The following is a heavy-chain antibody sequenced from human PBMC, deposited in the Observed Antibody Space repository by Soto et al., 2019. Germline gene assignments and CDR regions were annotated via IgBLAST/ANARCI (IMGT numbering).Heavy chain of an antibody. D-gene: IGHD3-22*01. CDR2: ISNSGSTT. J-gene: IGHJ4*02. CDR1: GFTFSSYE. V-gene: IGHV3-48*03. Sequence: AGGSLRLSCAASGFTFSSYEMNWVRQAPGKGLEWVSYISNSGSTTYYADSVKGRFTISRDNAKNSLYLQMNSLRAEDTAIYYCARGNPFYYDNSGFDYWGQGTLVTVSS. CDR3: ARGNPFYYDNSGFDY.